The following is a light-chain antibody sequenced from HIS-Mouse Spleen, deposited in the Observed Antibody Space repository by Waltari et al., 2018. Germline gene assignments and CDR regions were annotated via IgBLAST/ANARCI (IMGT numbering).Light chain of an antibody. V-gene: IGLV3-25*03. Sequence: SYELTQPPSVSVSPGQTARITCSGDALPNQYAYWYQQKPGQAPVLVIYKDSERPSGIPERFSGSSSGTTVTLTISGVQAEDEDDYYCQSADSSGTYHVVFGGGTKLTVL. CDR3: QSADSSGTYHVV. CDR1: ALPNQY. CDR2: KDS. J-gene: IGLJ2*01.